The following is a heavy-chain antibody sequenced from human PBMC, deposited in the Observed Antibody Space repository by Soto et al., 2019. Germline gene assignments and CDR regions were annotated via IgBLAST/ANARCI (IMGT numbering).Heavy chain of an antibody. V-gene: IGHV4-34*01. D-gene: IGHD3-9*01. CDR2: INHSGST. CDR1: GGSFSGYY. J-gene: IGHJ6*02. CDR3: ARVVLRYAVYSYYGMDV. Sequence: QVQLQQWGAGLLKPSETLSLTCAVYGGSFSGYYWSWIRQPPGKGLEWIGEINHSGSTNYNPSLKSRVTISVDTSKHQFSLKLSSVTAADTAVYYCARVVLRYAVYSYYGMDVWGQGTTVTVSS.